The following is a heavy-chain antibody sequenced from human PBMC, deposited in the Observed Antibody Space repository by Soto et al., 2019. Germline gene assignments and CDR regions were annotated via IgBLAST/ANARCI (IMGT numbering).Heavy chain of an antibody. V-gene: IGHV1-58*01. J-gene: IGHJ4*01. CDR2: IVVGDDYT. CDR3: AAGYYFDY. CDR1: GFTLSSVA. Sequence: PSVKVSCKASGFTLSSVAVQWVRQARGQRLEWLGWIVVGDDYTKYAQNFQERVTITRDKSTNTAYMELSSLRSEDTAVYYCAAGYYFDYWGQGSLVTVSS.